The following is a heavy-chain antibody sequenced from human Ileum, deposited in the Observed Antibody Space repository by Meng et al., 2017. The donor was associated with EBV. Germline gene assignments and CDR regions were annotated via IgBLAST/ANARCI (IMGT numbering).Heavy chain of an antibody. V-gene: IGHV3-21*06. CDR3: VRDSSEEY. CDR2: VSSSSNHI. J-gene: IGHJ4*02. Sequence: EVRVAGIGGGLVKPCGSRTLSCASFGITLNTYVIHWHHQDLEKGLELVSHVSSSSNHIYYADSVKGRFTIYRDNAKNVMYLQMNSLRAEDTAVYYCVRDSSEEYWGQGTLVTVSS. CDR1: GITLNTYV.